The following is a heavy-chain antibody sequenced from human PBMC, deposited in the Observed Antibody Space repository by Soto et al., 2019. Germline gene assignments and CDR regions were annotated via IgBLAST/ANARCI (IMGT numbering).Heavy chain of an antibody. D-gene: IGHD3-3*01. CDR1: GFTFSNSW. CDR2: IKSKTDGGTT. Sequence: GGSLRLSCAASGFTFSNSWMGGARQAPGKGLEWVGRIKSKTDGGTTDYAAPVKGRFTISRDDSKNTLYLQMNSLKTEDTAVYYCTTEYYDFWSGYYKAPYFDYWGQGTLVTVSS. CDR3: TTEYYDFWSGYYKAPYFDY. V-gene: IGHV3-15*01. J-gene: IGHJ4*02.